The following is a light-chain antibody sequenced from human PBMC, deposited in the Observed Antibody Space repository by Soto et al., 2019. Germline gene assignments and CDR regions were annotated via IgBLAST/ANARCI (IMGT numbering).Light chain of an antibody. CDR2: AAS. CDR3: HQHNSYLSFT. V-gene: IGKV1-9*01. CDR1: QGISSD. Sequence: DIQLTQSPSFLSASVGDRVTITCRASQGISSDLAWYQQKPGKAPKLLIYAASTLQSGVPSRFSGSGSGTEFTLTISSLHPADFATYYCHQHNSYLSFTFGPGTKVDIK. J-gene: IGKJ3*01.